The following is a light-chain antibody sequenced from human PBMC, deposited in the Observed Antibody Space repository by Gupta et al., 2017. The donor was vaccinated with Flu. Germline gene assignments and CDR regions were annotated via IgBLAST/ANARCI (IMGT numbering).Light chain of an antibody. V-gene: IGKV1-39*01. CDR2: AAS. CDR1: QSISSY. Sequence: DIQMTQSPSSLSASVGDRVTITCRASQSISSYLNWYQQKPGKAPKLLIYAASSWQSGVPSRFSGSGSGTYFTLTISRRQPEDFATYYCQQNDSTPRYTFGQGTKLEIK. CDR3: QQNDSTPRYT. J-gene: IGKJ2*01.